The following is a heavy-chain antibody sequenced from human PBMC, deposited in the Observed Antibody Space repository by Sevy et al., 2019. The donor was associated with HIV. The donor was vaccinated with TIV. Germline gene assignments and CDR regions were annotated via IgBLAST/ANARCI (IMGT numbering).Heavy chain of an antibody. CDR1: GFEFNTYP. CDR2: ISYDGNNK. CDR3: ARMYASRPRDRYFYGMDV. D-gene: IGHD2-8*01. V-gene: IGHV3-30-3*01. Sequence: GGSLRLSCAASGFEFNTYPMHWVRQAPGKGLEWVALISYDGNNKYYADSVKGRFTISRDNSKNTLYLQMNGLRAEDTAVYYCARMYASRPRDRYFYGMDVWGQGTTVTVSS. J-gene: IGHJ6*02.